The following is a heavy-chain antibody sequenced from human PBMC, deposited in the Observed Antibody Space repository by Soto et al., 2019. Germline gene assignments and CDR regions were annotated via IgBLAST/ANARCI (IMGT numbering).Heavy chain of an antibody. D-gene: IGHD5-12*01. V-gene: IGHV4-59*01. CDR2: IYYSGST. CDR1: GGSISSYY. Sequence: SETLSLTCTVSGGSISSYYWSWIRQPPGKGLEWIGYIYYSGSTNYNPSLKSRVTISVDTSKNQFSLKLSSVTAADTAVYYCARGVYVGTISMDVWGKGTTVTVSS. J-gene: IGHJ6*03. CDR3: ARGVYVGTISMDV.